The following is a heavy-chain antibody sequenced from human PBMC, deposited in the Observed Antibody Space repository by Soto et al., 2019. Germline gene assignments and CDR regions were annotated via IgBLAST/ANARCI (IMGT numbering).Heavy chain of an antibody. Sequence: SETLSLTCTVSGGSISSYYWSWIRQPPGEGLEWIGYIFHSGSTKYNPSLKSRVTISVDMSKNQFSLKLSSVTAADTAVYYCGRSRDNGYYTYFDYWGRGTLVTVFS. D-gene: IGHD3-22*01. J-gene: IGHJ4*02. CDR3: GRSRDNGYYTYFDY. V-gene: IGHV4-59*01. CDR2: IFHSGST. CDR1: GGSISSYY.